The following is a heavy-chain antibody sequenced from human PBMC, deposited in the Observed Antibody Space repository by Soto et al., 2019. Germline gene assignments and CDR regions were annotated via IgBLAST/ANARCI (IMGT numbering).Heavy chain of an antibody. J-gene: IGHJ1*01. D-gene: IGHD3-22*01. CDR2: IHHSGTT. Sequence: PSETLSLTCTVYGGSFSSFYWSWIRQSPGKGLEWIGEIHHSGTTNYNPSLKSRVTISVDTSKNQFSLELSSVTAADTALYYCVRRALGDSSGYYTRAEYFQHWGQGTLVTVS. CDR1: GGSFSSFY. V-gene: IGHV4-34*01. CDR3: VRRALGDSSGYYTRAEYFQH.